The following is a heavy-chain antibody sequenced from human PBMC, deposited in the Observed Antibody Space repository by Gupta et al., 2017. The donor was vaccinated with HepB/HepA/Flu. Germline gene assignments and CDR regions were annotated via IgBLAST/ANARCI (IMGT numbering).Heavy chain of an antibody. CDR1: GFPFSRYA. Sequence: QVQLVETGGGVVPPGRSLRLSCAASGFPFSRYAMHWVRQAPGKGLEWVAVISYDGSNKYYADSVKGRFTISRDNSKNTLYLQMNSLRAEDTAVYYCARDKVAAAYTFDYWGQGTLVTVSS. CDR3: ARDKVAAAYTFDY. J-gene: IGHJ4*02. CDR2: ISYDGSNK. D-gene: IGHD6-13*01. V-gene: IGHV3-30-3*01.